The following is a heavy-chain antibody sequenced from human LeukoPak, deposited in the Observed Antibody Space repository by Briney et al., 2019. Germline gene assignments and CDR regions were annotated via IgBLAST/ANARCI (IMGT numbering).Heavy chain of an antibody. CDR1: GFTFSNAW. V-gene: IGHV3-23*01. J-gene: IGHJ4*02. CDR3: AIRDSSSWPYYFDY. Sequence: GGSLRLSCAASGFTFSNAWMSWVRQAPGKGLEWVSVISGSGVSTYYADSVKGRFTISRDNSKNTLYLQMNSLRAEDAAVYYCAIRDSSSWPYYFDYWGQGTLVTVSS. D-gene: IGHD6-13*01. CDR2: ISGSGVST.